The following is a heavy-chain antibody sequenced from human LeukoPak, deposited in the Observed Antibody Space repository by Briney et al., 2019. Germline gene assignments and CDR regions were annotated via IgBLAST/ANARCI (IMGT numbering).Heavy chain of an antibody. D-gene: IGHD3-3*01. CDR1: GGSISSSSYY. Sequence: SETLSLTCTVSGGSISSSSYYWGWIRQPPGKGLEWIGSIYYSGSTYYNPSLKSRVTISVDTSKNQFSLKLSSVTAADTAVYYCARRYYDFWSGYYFRGGVDPWGQGTLVTVSS. CDR2: IYYSGST. CDR3: ARRYYDFWSGYYFRGGVDP. V-gene: IGHV4-39*07. J-gene: IGHJ5*02.